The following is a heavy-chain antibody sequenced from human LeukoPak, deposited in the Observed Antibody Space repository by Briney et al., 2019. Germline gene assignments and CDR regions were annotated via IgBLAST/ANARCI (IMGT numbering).Heavy chain of an antibody. CDR2: IYYSGST. Sequence: PSETLSLTCTVSGGSITSSSYYWGWIRQPPGKGLEWIGSIYYSGSTYYSPSLKSRVTMSLDTSKNQFSLELSSVTAADTAVYYCARDSSGYYWFDYWGRGTLVTVSS. CDR1: GGSITSSSYY. J-gene: IGHJ4*02. D-gene: IGHD3-22*01. CDR3: ARDSSGYYWFDY. V-gene: IGHV4-39*07.